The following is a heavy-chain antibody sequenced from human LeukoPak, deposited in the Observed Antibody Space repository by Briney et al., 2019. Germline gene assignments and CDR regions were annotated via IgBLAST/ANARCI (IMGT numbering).Heavy chain of an antibody. V-gene: IGHV4-61*02. D-gene: IGHD6-13*01. CDR3: ARGIAAAPERAFDI. CDR1: GGSISSGSYY. Sequence: SETLSLTCTVSGGSISSGSYYWSWIRQPAGKGLEWIGRIYSSGSTTYNPSLRSRVTMSVDTSKNQFSLKMSSVTAADTAVYYCARGIAAAPERAFDIWGQGTVVTVSS. CDR2: IYSSGST. J-gene: IGHJ3*02.